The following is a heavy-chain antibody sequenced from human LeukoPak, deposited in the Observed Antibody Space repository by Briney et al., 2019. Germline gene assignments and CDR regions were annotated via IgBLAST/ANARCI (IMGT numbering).Heavy chain of an antibody. V-gene: IGHV3-7*01. D-gene: IGHD2-21*01. Sequence: GGSLRPSCTASGFTFSSQWMSWVRQALGKGLEWVANIRQDGSETQYVDSMKGRFTISRDNAKNSLYLQMNSLRAEDTAVYYCARDVVLDYWGQGTLVTVSS. J-gene: IGHJ4*02. CDR2: IRQDGSET. CDR1: GFTFSSQW. CDR3: ARDVVLDY.